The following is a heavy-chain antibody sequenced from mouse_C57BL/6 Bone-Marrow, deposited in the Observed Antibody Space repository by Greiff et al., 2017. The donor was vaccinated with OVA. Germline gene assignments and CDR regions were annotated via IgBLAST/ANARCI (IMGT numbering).Heavy chain of an antibody. V-gene: IGHV12-3*01. J-gene: IGHJ1*03. CDR1: GFPITSGYY. CDR2: ITHSGET. CDR3: AGAPYGNYDWYFDV. D-gene: IGHD2-1*01. Sequence: KLEESGPGLVKPSQSLFLTCSITGFPITSGYYWIWIRQSPGKPLEWMGYITHSGETFYNPSLQSPISITRETSKNQFFLQLNSVTTEDTAMYYCAGAPYGNYDWYFDVWGTGTTVTVSS.